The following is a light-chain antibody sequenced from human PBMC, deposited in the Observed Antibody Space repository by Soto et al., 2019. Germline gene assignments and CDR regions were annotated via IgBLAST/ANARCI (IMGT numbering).Light chain of an antibody. CDR2: TAS. V-gene: IGKV1-27*01. CDR1: QGIINY. Sequence: DIQMPQSPSSLSASVGDSDTITCRASQGIINYLAWFQQKPGKVPKLLIYTASTLRSGVPSRFSGSGSGTAFTVTPSTLQPEDVATKYCQKYNSAPRTFSQSTNVEIK. J-gene: IGKJ1*01. CDR3: QKYNSAPRT.